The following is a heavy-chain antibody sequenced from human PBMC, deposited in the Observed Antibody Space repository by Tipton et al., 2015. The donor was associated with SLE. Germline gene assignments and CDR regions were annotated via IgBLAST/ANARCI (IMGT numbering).Heavy chain of an antibody. V-gene: IGHV4-31*03. Sequence: TLSLTCSVYGDSLSGQYWSWIRQPPGKGLEWIGYIYYSGNTYYNPSLGSRLTISVDTSKNQFSLNLNSVTASDTAVYYCARDTDLDYNFKSGYIGPFNYWGQGTLVTVSS. CDR1: GDSLSGQY. D-gene: IGHD3-3*01. CDR3: ARDTDLDYNFKSGYIGPFNY. J-gene: IGHJ4*02. CDR2: IYYSGNT.